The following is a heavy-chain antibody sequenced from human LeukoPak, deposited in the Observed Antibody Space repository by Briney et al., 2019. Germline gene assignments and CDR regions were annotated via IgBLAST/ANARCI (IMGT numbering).Heavy chain of an antibody. CDR1: GFTFSSYP. V-gene: IGHV3-23*01. CDR2: IGSGGST. D-gene: IGHD3-22*01. Sequence: GGSLRLSCAASGFTFSSYPMSWVRQAPGKGLEWVSGIGSGGSTYYADSVKGRFTISRDNSKNTLYLQMNSLRVEDTAVYYCANYYYDTSGYKNWGQGTLVTVSS. CDR3: ANYYYDTSGYKN. J-gene: IGHJ4*02.